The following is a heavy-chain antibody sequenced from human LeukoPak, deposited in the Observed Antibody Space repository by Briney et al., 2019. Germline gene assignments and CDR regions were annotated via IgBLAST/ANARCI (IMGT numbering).Heavy chain of an antibody. D-gene: IGHD2-8*01. V-gene: IGHV3-30*02. Sequence: GGSLRLSCAASGFSFSNYGMHWVRQAPGKGLEWVSFIRYDGSYKYYADSVKGRFTISRDNSKNTLYLQVNSLRAEDTAVYYCAKSLKGYCTNGICHTSSPYYYYYMDVWGKGTTVTVSS. CDR3: AKSLKGYCTNGICHTSSPYYYYYMDV. CDR1: GFSFSNYG. CDR2: IRYDGSYK. J-gene: IGHJ6*03.